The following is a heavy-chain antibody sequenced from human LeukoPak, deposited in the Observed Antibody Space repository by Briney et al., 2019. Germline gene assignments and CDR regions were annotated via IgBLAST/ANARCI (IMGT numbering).Heavy chain of an antibody. D-gene: IGHD3-22*01. Sequence: GASVKVSCKASGYTFTSYDINWVRQATGQGLEWMGWMNPNSGNTGYAQKFQGRVTMTRNTSISTAYMELSSLRSEDTAVYYCARSRSYYYDSSGYSDYWGQGTLVTVSP. V-gene: IGHV1-8*01. CDR1: GYTFTSYD. CDR2: MNPNSGNT. J-gene: IGHJ4*02. CDR3: ARSRSYYYDSSGYSDY.